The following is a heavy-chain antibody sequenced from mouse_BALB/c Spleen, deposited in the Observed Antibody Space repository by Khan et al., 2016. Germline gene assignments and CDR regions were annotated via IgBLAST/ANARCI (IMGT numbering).Heavy chain of an antibody. CDR2: ISCYNGAT. V-gene: IGHV1S34*01. D-gene: IGHD3-2*01. CDR1: GYSFTGYY. CDR3: TRGEDSSGYWFAY. Sequence: LVKTGASVKISCKASGYSFTGYYIHWVKQSHGKSLEWIGYISCYNGATSYNQKFKGKATFTVDTSSSTAYMQFNSLTSEDSAVXYCTRGEDSSGYWFAYWGQGTLVTVSA. J-gene: IGHJ3*01.